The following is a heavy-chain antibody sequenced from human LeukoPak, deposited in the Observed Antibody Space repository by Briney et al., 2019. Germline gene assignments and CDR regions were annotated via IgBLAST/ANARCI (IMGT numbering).Heavy chain of an antibody. Sequence: ASVKVSCKASGGTFSSYAISWVRQAPGQGLEWMGGIIPIFGTANYAQKFQGRVTITADESTSTAYMELSSLRSEDTAVYYCARDVRRAYYYDSSGSILWGQGTLVTVSS. D-gene: IGHD3-22*01. CDR2: IIPIFGTA. V-gene: IGHV1-69*13. CDR3: ARDVRRAYYYDSSGSIL. J-gene: IGHJ4*02. CDR1: GGTFSSYA.